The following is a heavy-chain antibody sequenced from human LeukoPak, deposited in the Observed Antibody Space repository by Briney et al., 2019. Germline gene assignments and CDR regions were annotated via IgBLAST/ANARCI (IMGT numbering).Heavy chain of an antibody. J-gene: IGHJ5*02. V-gene: IGHV3-23*01. CDR3: AKLLRSPYCSSTSCYVDWFDP. CDR1: GFTFSSYA. Sequence: GGSLRLSCAASGFTFSSYAMSWVRQAPGKGLEWVSAISGSGGSTYYADSVKGRFTISRDNSKNTLYQQMNSLRAEDTAVYYCAKLLRSPYCSSTSCYVDWFDPWGQGTLVTVSS. CDR2: ISGSGGST. D-gene: IGHD2-2*01.